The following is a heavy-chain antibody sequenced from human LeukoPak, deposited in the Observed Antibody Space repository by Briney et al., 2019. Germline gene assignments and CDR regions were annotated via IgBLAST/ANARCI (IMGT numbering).Heavy chain of an antibody. CDR1: GFTFSSYE. CDR3: ARRATTERGHSYGLDY. J-gene: IGHJ4*02. CDR2: ISSSGSTI. D-gene: IGHD5-18*01. V-gene: IGHV3-48*03. Sequence: GGSLRLSCAASGFTFSSYEMNWVRQAPGKGLEWVSYISSSGSTIYYADPVKGRFTISRDNAKNSMYLQMNSLRAEDTAVYYWARRATTERGHSYGLDYWGQGTLVTVSS.